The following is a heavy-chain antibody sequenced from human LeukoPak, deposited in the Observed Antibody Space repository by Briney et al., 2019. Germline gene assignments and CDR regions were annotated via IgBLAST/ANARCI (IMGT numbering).Heavy chain of an antibody. Sequence: GGSLRLSCAASGFTLSSSSMNWVRQAPGKGLEWVSSISSSSSYIYYADSLKGRFTISRDNAKNSLYLQMNSLRAEDTAVYYCARERIAVFDYWGQGTLVTVSS. CDR1: GFTLSSSS. J-gene: IGHJ4*02. CDR3: ARERIAVFDY. CDR2: ISSSSSYI. D-gene: IGHD6-19*01. V-gene: IGHV3-21*04.